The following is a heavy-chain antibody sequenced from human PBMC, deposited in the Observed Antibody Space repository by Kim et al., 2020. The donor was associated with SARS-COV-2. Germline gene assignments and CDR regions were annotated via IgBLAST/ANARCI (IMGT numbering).Heavy chain of an antibody. J-gene: IGHJ6*02. CDR3: ARGNAMDV. Sequence: GGSLRLSCAASGFSFSSSWMIWVRQGPGKGLVCVLRVNSDASTTGYADSVKGRFTISRDNAKNTVYLQMNSLRADDTAVYYCARGNAMDVWGQGTTVIVSS. V-gene: IGHV3-74*01. CDR2: VNSDASTT. CDR1: GFSFSSSW.